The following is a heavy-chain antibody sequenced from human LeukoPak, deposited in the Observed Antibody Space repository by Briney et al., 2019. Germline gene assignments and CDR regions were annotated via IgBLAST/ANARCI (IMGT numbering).Heavy chain of an antibody. CDR1: GGSFSGYY. J-gene: IGHJ6*02. CDR2: INHSGST. V-gene: IGHV4-34*01. CDR3: AREVTFNYYYYGMDV. Sequence: SETLSLTCAVYGGSFSGYYWSWIRQPPGKGLEWIGEINHSGSTNYNPSLKSRVTISVDTSKNQFSLKLSSVTAADTAVYYCAREVTFNYYYYGMDVWGQGTTVTVFS.